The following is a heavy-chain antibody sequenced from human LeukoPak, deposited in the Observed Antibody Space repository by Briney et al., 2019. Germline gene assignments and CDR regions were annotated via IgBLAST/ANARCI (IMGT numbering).Heavy chain of an antibody. CDR1: GFTFSSYS. V-gene: IGHV3-21*01. J-gene: IGHJ6*03. CDR3: AREDRSYYYYYMDV. Sequence: PGGSLRLSCAASGFTFSSYSMNWVRQAPGKGLEWVSSISSSSSYIYYADSVKGRFTISRDNAKNSLYLQMNSLRAEDTAVYYCAREDRSYYYYYMDVWGKGTTVTVSS. CDR2: ISSSSSYI.